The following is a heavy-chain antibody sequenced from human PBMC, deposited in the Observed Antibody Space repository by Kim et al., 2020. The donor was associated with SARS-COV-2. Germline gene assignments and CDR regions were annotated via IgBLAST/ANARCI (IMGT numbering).Heavy chain of an antibody. J-gene: IGHJ2*01. D-gene: IGHD6-6*01. CDR1: GYTFTSYD. CDR2: MNPNSGNT. Sequence: ASVKVSCKASGYTFTSYDINWVRQATGQGLEWMGWMNPNSGNTGYAQKFQGRVTMTRNTSISTAYMELSSLRSEDTAVYYCARGDGDTYSSSSGLWYFDLWGRGTLVTVSS. V-gene: IGHV1-8*01. CDR3: ARGDGDTYSSSSGLWYFDL.